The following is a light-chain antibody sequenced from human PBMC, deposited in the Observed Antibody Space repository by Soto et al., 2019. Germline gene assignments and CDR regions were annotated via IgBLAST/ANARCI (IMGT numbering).Light chain of an antibody. CDR2: GAS. V-gene: IGKV1-5*01. CDR1: QNIGTW. Sequence: DIQVTQSPSTLSASVGDSVTITCRASQNIGTWLAWYQQRQGKAPKLLMHGASRLESGVPSRFSGSGSGTEFTLTITGLQPDDFGSYYCQQYKTYWTVGQGTKVDNK. CDR3: QQYKTYWT. J-gene: IGKJ1*01.